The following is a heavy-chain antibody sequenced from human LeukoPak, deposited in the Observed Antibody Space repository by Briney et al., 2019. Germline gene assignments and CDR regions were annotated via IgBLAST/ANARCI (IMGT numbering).Heavy chain of an antibody. J-gene: IGHJ5*02. D-gene: IGHD6-13*01. V-gene: IGHV1-69*04. CDR3: ARGNGIAAAGTSWFDP. CDR2: IIPILGIA. CDR1: GGTFSSYA. Sequence: SVKVSCKASGGTFSSYAISWVRQAPGQGLEWMGRIIPILGIANYAQKFQGRVTITADKSTSTAYMELSSLRSEDTAVYYCARGNGIAAAGTSWFDPWGQGTLVTVSS.